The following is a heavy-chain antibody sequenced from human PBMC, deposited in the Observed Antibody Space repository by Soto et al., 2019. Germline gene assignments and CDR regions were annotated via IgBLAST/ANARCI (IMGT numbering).Heavy chain of an antibody. CDR3: ARDSDYYYYGMDV. CDR2: IKQDGSEK. CDR1: GFTFSSYW. Sequence: LRLSCAASGFTFSSYWMSWVRQAPGKGLEWVANIKQDGSEKYYVDSVKGRFTISRDNAKNSLYLQMNSLRAEDTAVCYCARDSDYYYYGMDVWGQGTTVTVSS. J-gene: IGHJ6*02. V-gene: IGHV3-7*01.